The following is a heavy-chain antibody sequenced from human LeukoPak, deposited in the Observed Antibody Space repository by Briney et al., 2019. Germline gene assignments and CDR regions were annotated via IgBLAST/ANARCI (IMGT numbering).Heavy chain of an antibody. Sequence: PSETLSLTCTVSGGSISSSSYYWGWIRQPPGKGLEWIGSIYYSGSTYYNPSLKSRVTISVDTSKNQFSLKLSSVTAADTAVYYCARGRAVAGTGSYDYWGQGTLVTVSS. V-gene: IGHV4-39*01. CDR2: IYYSGST. D-gene: IGHD6-19*01. CDR1: GGSISSSSYY. J-gene: IGHJ4*02. CDR3: ARGRAVAGTGSYDY.